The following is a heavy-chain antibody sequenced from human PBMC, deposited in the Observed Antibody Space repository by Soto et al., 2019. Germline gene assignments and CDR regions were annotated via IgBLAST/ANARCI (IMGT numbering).Heavy chain of an antibody. CDR3: AKEAAAGDYFDY. D-gene: IGHD6-13*01. V-gene: IGHV3-23*01. CDR1: GCTLSRYA. Sequence: AGGGLRHSCGASGCTLSRYAQSLGRPAPGKGLEWVSAISGSGGSTYYADSVEGRFTISRDNSKYTLYLQMNSLRAEDTAVYYCAKEAAAGDYFDYWGQGTLVTVSS. CDR2: ISGSGGST. J-gene: IGHJ4*02.